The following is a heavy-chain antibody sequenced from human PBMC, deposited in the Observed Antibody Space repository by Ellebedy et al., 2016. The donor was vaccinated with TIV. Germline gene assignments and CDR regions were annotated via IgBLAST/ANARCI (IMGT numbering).Heavy chain of an antibody. CDR3: AREGDGYSSSWSKNYYGMDV. D-gene: IGHD6-13*01. Sequence: ASVKVSCXVSGYTLTELSMHWVRQAPGKGLEWMGWISAYNGNTNYAQKLQGRVTMTTDTSISTAYMELSRLRSDDTAVYYCAREGDGYSSSWSKNYYGMDVWGQGTTVTVSS. J-gene: IGHJ6*02. CDR2: ISAYNGNT. V-gene: IGHV1-2*02. CDR1: GYTLTELS.